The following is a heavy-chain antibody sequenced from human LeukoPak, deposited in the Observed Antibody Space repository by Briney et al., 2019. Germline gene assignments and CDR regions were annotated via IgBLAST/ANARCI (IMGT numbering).Heavy chain of an antibody. CDR2: INSDGTI. V-gene: IGHV3-69-1*02. J-gene: IGHJ4*02. CDR1: GFTFSNFD. D-gene: IGHD3-9*01. Sequence: GGSLRLSCAASGFTFSNFDMNWVRQAPGKGLEWVSCINSDGTIYYADSVKGRFTISRDNAKNSLYLQMNSLRAEDTAVYYCARGSPYYDILTGYHTAFDYWGQGTLVTVSS. CDR3: ARGSPYYDILTGYHTAFDY.